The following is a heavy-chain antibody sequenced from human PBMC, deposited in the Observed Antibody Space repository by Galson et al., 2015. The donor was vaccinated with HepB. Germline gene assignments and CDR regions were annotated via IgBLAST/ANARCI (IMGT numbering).Heavy chain of an antibody. J-gene: IGHJ4*02. CDR1: GLTFSNAW. CDR3: TTVPVYGVDPGGKGYPY. D-gene: IGHD4-17*01. CDR2: IKSKTDGGTT. V-gene: IGHV3-15*01. Sequence: SLRLSCAASGLTFSNAWMSWVRQAPGKGLEWVGRIKSKTDGGTTDYAAPVKGRFTISRDDSKNTLYPQMNSLKTEGTAVYYCTTVPVYGVDPGGKGYPYWGQGTLVTVSS.